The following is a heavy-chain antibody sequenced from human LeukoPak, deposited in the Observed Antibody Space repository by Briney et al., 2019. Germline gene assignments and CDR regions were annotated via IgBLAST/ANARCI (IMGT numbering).Heavy chain of an antibody. CDR2: IWYDGSNK. V-gene: IGHV3-33*01. CDR1: GFTFNSHG. J-gene: IGHJ6*02. Sequence: PGGSLRLSCAASGFTFNSHGMHWVRQAPGQGLEWVALIWYDGSNKYYVESVKGRFTISRDNSMSTLYLQMDSRRAEDTAVYYCARANYYSSGSYYGMDVWGQGTTVTVSS. CDR3: ARANYYSSGSYYGMDV. D-gene: IGHD3-10*01.